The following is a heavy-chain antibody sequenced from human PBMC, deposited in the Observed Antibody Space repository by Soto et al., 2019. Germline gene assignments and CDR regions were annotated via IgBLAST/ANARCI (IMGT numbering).Heavy chain of an antibody. D-gene: IGHD5-12*01. Sequence: PSETLSLTCTVSGGSISSYYWSWIRQPPGKGLEWIGYIYYSGSTNYNPSLKSRVTISVDTSKNQFSLKLSSVTAADTAVYYCARGYSGYEIYYYGMDVWGQGTTVTVSS. CDR2: IYYSGST. J-gene: IGHJ6*02. CDR3: ARGYSGYEIYYYGMDV. CDR1: GGSISSYY. V-gene: IGHV4-59*12.